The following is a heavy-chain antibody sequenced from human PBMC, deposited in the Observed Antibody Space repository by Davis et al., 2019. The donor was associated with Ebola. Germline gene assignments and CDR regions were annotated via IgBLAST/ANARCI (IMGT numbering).Heavy chain of an antibody. D-gene: IGHD3-16*01. CDR1: GVSISRHY. Sequence: PSETLSLTCNVSGVSISRHYWSWIRQPPGKRLEWIGSIHYTGSTNNNSSLYSRVTISIYTSKNQFSLRLNSVTAADTAMYFCAERGGSVWGQGTLVTVSS. CDR3: AERGGSV. J-gene: IGHJ4*02. V-gene: IGHV4-59*11. CDR2: IHYTGST.